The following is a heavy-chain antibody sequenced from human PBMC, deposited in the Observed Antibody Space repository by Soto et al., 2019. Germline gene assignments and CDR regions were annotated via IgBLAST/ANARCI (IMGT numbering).Heavy chain of an antibody. J-gene: IGHJ5*02. CDR3: ARAWSVVVPAAIQGWFDP. V-gene: IGHV4-31*03. Sequence: TSETLSLTCTVSGGSISSGGYYWSWIRQHPGKGLEWIGYIYYSGSTYYNPSLKSRVTISVDTSKNQFSLKLSSVTAADTAVYYCARAWSVVVPAAIQGWFDPWGQGTLVTVSS. D-gene: IGHD2-2*02. CDR2: IYYSGST. CDR1: GGSISSGGYY.